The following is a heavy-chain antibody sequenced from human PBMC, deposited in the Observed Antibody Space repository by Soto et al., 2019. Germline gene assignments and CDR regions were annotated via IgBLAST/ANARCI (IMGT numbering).Heavy chain of an antibody. CDR1: GDSVTNGFY. J-gene: IGHJ4*02. Sequence: PSETLSLTCGVSGDSVTNGFYWAWIRQAPGKGLEWIGSVYPSGNTYYNPSLKSRVTISVNTSKNQFSLKLSSVTAADTDVYYCARGLGHISSGWYRAPDSAIDYWGQGTMVTVSS. CDR2: VYPSGNT. D-gene: IGHD6-19*01. V-gene: IGHV4-38-2*01. CDR3: ARGLGHISSGWYRAPDSAIDY.